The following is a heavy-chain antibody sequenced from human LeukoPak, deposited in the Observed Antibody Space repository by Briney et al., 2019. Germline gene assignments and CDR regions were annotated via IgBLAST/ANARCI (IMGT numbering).Heavy chain of an antibody. CDR1: GHTLTVHY. CDR2: ITLHSGDT. V-gene: IGHV1-2*02. J-gene: IGHJ4*02. CDR3: ARDSFLYYFDY. Sequence: ASVKVSCKASGHTLTVHYIHWVRQGPGQGLEWLGWITLHSGDTHYAQKYQGRLTMTSDTSISTGYMELSSLRSEDTAVYYCARDSFLYYFDYWGQGTLVTVSS.